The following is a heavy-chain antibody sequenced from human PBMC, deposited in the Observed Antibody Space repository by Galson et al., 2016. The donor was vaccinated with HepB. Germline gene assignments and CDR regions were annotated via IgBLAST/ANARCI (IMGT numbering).Heavy chain of an antibody. CDR2: VHSTGNT. CDR3: ARDFTPTFRQRAVTGAFDV. D-gene: IGHD2-21*02. V-gene: IGHV4-4*08. Sequence: ITSYYWSWIRRPPGKGLEWIGYVHSTGNTYYNPSLKSRVTISVDTSKNQFSLKLSSVTATDTAVYFCARDFTPTFRQRAVTGAFDVWGQGTMVTVSS. CDR1: ITSYY. J-gene: IGHJ3*01.